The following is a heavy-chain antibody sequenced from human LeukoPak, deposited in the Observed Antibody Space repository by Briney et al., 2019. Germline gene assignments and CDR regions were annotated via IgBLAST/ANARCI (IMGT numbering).Heavy chain of an antibody. CDR1: GFTFSSYW. CDR3: ARVLSGSYSGTVFDI. V-gene: IGHV3-74*01. J-gene: IGHJ3*02. Sequence: TGGSLRLSCAASGFTFSSYWMHWVRQAPGKGLVWVSRINSDGSSTSYADSVKGRFTISRGNAKNTLYLQMNSLRAEDTAVYYCARVLSGSYSGTVFDIWGQGTMVTVSS. D-gene: IGHD1-26*01. CDR2: INSDGSST.